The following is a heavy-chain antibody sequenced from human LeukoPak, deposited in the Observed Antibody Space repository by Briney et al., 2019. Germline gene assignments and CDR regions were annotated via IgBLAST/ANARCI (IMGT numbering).Heavy chain of an antibody. CDR2: ISAYNGNT. J-gene: IGHJ4*02. Sequence: GASVKVSCKASGYTFTSYGISWVRQAPGQGLKWMGWISAYNGNTNYAQKLQGRVTMTTDTSTSTAYMELRSLRSDDTAVYYCARDGAGYCSSTSCPRFDYWGQGTLVTVSS. CDR1: GYTFTSYG. CDR3: ARDGAGYCSSTSCPRFDY. D-gene: IGHD2-2*01. V-gene: IGHV1-18*04.